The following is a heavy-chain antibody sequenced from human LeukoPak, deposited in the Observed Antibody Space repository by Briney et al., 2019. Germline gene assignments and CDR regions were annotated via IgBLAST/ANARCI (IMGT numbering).Heavy chain of an antibody. CDR3: AKDYSKTSYYGSGTYYRPNWFDP. V-gene: IGHV3-30*04. CDR2: ISYDGRNK. D-gene: IGHD3-10*01. Sequence: QAGGSLSLSCAASGFTFSSYAMHWVRQAPGKGLEWVAVISYDGRNKYYTDSVKGRFPISRDNSKNTLYLQMNSLRAEDTAVYYCAKDYSKTSYYGSGTYYRPNWFDPWGQGTLVTVSS. CDR1: GFTFSSYA. J-gene: IGHJ5*02.